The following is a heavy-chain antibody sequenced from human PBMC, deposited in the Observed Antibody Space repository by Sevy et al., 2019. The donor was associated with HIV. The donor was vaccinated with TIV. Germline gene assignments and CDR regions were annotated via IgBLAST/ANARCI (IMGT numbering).Heavy chain of an antibody. D-gene: IGHD1-26*01. V-gene: IGHV3-49*04. J-gene: IGHJ4*02. CDR1: GFTFGDYC. CDR2: IKSKAYGGQT. Sequence: GGSLRLSCTASGFTFGDYCMSWVRQAPGKGLEWISFIKSKAYGGQTGNAASVKGRFTISRDDSKSIAYLQMNNLQTEDTAVYFCTRWSGSQSIFDYWGRGTLVTVSS. CDR3: TRWSGSQSIFDY.